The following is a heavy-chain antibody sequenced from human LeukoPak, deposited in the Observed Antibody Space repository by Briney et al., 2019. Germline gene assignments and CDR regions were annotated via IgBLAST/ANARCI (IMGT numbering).Heavy chain of an antibody. CDR3: ARKGRGNYYFDY. J-gene: IGHJ4*02. CDR2: ISGIGAGT. CDR1: GFPFSSYD. V-gene: IGHV3-23*01. Sequence: GGSLTLSCAASGFPFSSYDKSWVRQAPGKGLEWVSLISGIGAGTYYADSVKGRFTISRDNSQNTLYLQMNSLRAEDTAVYYCARKGRGNYYFDYWGQGTLVTVSS. D-gene: IGHD1-7*01.